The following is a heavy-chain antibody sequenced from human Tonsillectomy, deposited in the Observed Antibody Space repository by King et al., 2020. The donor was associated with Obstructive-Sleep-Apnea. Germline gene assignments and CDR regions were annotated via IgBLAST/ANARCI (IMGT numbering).Heavy chain of an antibody. CDR2: MNPNSGNT. D-gene: IGHD5-18*01. CDR3: AGRRGADTSDY. Sequence: VQLVQSGAEVKKPGASVKVSCKASGYTFTSYDINWVRQATGQGLEWMGWMNPNSGNTDYAQKLQGRVSMTRNASISAAYMELSALRSDDTAVYYCAGRRGADTSDYWGQGTLVTVSS. CDR1: GYTFTSYD. J-gene: IGHJ4*02. V-gene: IGHV1-8*01.